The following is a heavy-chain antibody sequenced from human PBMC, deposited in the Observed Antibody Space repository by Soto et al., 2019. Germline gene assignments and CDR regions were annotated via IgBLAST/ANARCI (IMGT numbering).Heavy chain of an antibody. CDR2: ISSSSSYI. Sequence: GSLRLSCAASGFTFSSYSMNWVRQAPGKGLEWVSSISSSSSYIYYADSVKGRFTISRDNAKNSLYLQMTSLRAEDTAVYYCARGYCSSTSCCGWGQGTLVTVSS. J-gene: IGHJ4*02. V-gene: IGHV3-21*01. CDR1: GFTFSSYS. D-gene: IGHD2-2*01. CDR3: ARGYCSSTSCCG.